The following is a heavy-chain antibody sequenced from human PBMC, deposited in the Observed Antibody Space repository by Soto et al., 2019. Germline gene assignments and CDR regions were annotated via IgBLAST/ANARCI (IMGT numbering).Heavy chain of an antibody. CDR2: ISGSGGTT. CDR3: VTVARRDGYSCRAFDI. Sequence: EVQLLESGGGLVQPGGSLRLSCAASGFTFYNYGMSWVRQAPGKGLEWVSVISGSGGTTYYADSVKGRLTISRDNSKNILYLQMNSLRVDDTAVYYCVTVARRDGYSCRAFDIWGQGTMVTVSA. V-gene: IGHV3-23*01. J-gene: IGHJ3*02. D-gene: IGHD5-18*01. CDR1: GFTFYNYG.